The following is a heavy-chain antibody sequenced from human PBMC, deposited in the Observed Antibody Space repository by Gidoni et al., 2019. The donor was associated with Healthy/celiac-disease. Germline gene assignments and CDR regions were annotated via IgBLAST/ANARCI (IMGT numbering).Heavy chain of an antibody. Sequence: EVQLVESGGGLVQPGRSLRISCAAYGFTFDDYAMHCVRQAPGKGLEWVSGISWNSCIIGYADSVKGRFTISRDNAKNSLYLQMNSLRAEDTALYYCAKDDGSNYYYGIDVWGQGTTVTVSS. CDR3: AKDDGSNYYYGIDV. V-gene: IGHV3-9*01. J-gene: IGHJ6*02. CDR1: GFTFDDYA. CDR2: ISWNSCII.